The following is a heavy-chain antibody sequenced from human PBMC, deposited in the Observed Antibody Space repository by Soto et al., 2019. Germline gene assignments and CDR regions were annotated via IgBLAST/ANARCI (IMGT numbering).Heavy chain of an antibody. J-gene: IGHJ6*02. D-gene: IGHD3-3*01. V-gene: IGHV3-30-3*01. CDR2: ISYDGSNK. Sequence: QVQLVESGGGVVQPGRSLRLSCAASGFTFSSYAMHWVRQAPGKGLEWVAVISYDGSNKYYADSVKGRFTISRDNSKNPLYLQMNSLRSEDTAVYYCARPYNTIFGVVIPGMDYGMDVWGQGTTVTVSS. CDR1: GFTFSSYA. CDR3: ARPYNTIFGVVIPGMDYGMDV.